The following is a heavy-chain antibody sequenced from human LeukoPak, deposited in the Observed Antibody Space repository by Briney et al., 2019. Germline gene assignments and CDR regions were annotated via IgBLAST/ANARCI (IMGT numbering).Heavy chain of an antibody. CDR2: ISYDGSNK. D-gene: IGHD3-22*01. CDR1: GFTFSSYG. J-gene: IGHJ4*02. Sequence: GGSLRLSCAASGFTFSSYGMHWVRQAPGEGLEWVAVISYDGSNKYYADSVKGRFTISRDNSKNTLYLQMNSLRAEDTAVYYCATSYYDSSGYYFGEGGQGTLVTVSS. V-gene: IGHV3-30*03. CDR3: ATSYYDSSGYYFGE.